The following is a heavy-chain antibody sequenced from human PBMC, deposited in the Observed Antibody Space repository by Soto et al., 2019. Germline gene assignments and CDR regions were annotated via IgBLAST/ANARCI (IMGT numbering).Heavy chain of an antibody. CDR3: CLGGYWFFDY. D-gene: IGHD3-22*01. CDR1: GFTFSSYA. J-gene: IGHJ4*02. CDR2: ISGSGGNT. Sequence: EVQLLESGGGLVQPGGSLRLSCAASGFTFSSYAMSWVRQAPGKGLEWVSSISGSGGNTYYADSVKGRFNISRDNSKNPLYQQMTSLNAEDTAVYYFCLGGYWFFDYWGQGALVTVSS. V-gene: IGHV3-23*01.